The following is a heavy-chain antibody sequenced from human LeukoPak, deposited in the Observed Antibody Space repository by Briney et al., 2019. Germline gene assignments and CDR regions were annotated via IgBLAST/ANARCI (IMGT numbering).Heavy chain of an antibody. Sequence: GESLKISRKGSGYSFTSYWIGWVRQMPGKGLEWMGIIYPGDSDTRYSPSFQGQVTISADKSISTAYLQWSSLKASDTAMYYCARLLVVREGRNWLDPWGQGTLVTVSS. J-gene: IGHJ5*02. D-gene: IGHD3-10*01. CDR2: IYPGDSDT. CDR1: GYSFTSYW. V-gene: IGHV5-51*01. CDR3: ARLLVVREGRNWLDP.